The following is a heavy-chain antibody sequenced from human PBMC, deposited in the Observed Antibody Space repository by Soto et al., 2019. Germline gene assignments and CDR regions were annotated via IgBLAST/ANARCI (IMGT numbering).Heavy chain of an antibody. CDR3: ARVGIAVGGVPEDY. D-gene: IGHD6-19*01. V-gene: IGHV1-69*12. CDR1: GGTFSSYA. J-gene: IGHJ4*02. Sequence: QVQLVQSGAEVKKPGSSVKVSCKASGGTFSSYAISWVRQAPGQGLEWMGGIIPIFGTANYAQKFQGRVTXXAXEXXSTAYMEPDSLRAEDTAGYYCARVGIAVGGVPEDYWGQGTLVTVSS. CDR2: IIPIFGTA.